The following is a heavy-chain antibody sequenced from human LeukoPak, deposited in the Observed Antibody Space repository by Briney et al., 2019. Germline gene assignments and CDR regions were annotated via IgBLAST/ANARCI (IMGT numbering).Heavy chain of an antibody. D-gene: IGHD3-10*01. V-gene: IGHV3-7*01. CDR2: IKQDGSEK. Sequence: GGSLRLSCAASGFTFSNYWMSWVRQAPGKGLEWVANIKQDGSEKYYVDSVRGRFTISRDNAKNSLYLEMNTLRAEDTAVYFCARLWGGSECSYRPNDCWGQGTLVTVSS. CDR1: GFTFSNYW. J-gene: IGHJ4*02. CDR3: ARLWGGSECSYRPNDC.